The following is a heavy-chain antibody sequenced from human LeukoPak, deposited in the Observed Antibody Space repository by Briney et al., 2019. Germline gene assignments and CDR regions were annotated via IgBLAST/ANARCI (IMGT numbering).Heavy chain of an antibody. CDR2: ISGSGGSS. V-gene: IGHV3-23*01. Sequence: PGGSLRLSCVASGFTFSSYAMSWVRQAPGKGLEWVSAISGSGGSSYYADSVKGRFTISRDNSKNTLYLQMNSLRAEDTAVYYCATVTDENDYWGQGTLVTVSS. D-gene: IGHD4-17*01. CDR3: ATVTDENDY. CDR1: GFTFSSYA. J-gene: IGHJ4*02.